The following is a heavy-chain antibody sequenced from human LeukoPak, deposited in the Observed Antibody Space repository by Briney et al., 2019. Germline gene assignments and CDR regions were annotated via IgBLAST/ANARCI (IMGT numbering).Heavy chain of an antibody. CDR2: IYYSGST. J-gene: IGHJ3*02. Sequence: PSETLSLTCTVSGGSISSSSYYWGWIRQPPGKGLEWIGSIYYSGSTYYNPSLKSRVTISVDTSKNQFSLKLSSVTAADTAVYYCASGTYYDILTAPDAFDIWGQGTMVTVSS. CDR1: GGSISSSSYY. D-gene: IGHD3-9*01. V-gene: IGHV4-39*01. CDR3: ASGTYYDILTAPDAFDI.